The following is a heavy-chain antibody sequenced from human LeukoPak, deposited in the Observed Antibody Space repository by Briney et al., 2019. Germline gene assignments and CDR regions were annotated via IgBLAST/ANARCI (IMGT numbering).Heavy chain of an antibody. D-gene: IGHD4-17*01. CDR2: ISSSGSTI. CDR3: ARGGPAGGAVTTKDHPVDY. CDR1: GFTFSSYE. V-gene: IGHV3-48*03. J-gene: IGHJ4*02. Sequence: PGGSLRLSCAASGFTFSSYEMNWVRQAPGKGLEWVSYISSSGSTIYYADSVKGRFTISRDNAKNSLYLQMNSLRAEDTAVYYCARGGPAGGAVTTKDHPVDYWGQGTLVTVSS.